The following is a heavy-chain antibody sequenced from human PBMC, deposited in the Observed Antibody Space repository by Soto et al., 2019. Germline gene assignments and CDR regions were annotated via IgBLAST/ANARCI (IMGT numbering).Heavy chain of an antibody. D-gene: IGHD1-26*01. Sequence: PSQTLSLTCAITGDSVSSDSAGWSWVRQSPSRGLEWLGRTYYRSKWYYEYAVSVRGRITINPDTSKNQYSLQLNSVTPEDTAVYFCARGEQYSGRIFDYWGQGTLVTVSS. V-gene: IGHV6-1*01. J-gene: IGHJ4*01. CDR3: ARGEQYSGRIFDY. CDR2: TYYRSKWYY. CDR1: GDSVSSDSAG.